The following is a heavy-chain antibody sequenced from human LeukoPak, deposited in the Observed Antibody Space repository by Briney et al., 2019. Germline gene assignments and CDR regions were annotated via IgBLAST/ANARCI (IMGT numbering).Heavy chain of an antibody. Sequence: PGGSLRLSCAASGFTFSSYSMNWVRQAPGKGLEWVSSISSSSSYIYYADSVKGRFTISRDNAKNSLYLQMNSLRAEDTAVYYCARGPGSGSYFAWFDTWGQGALVTVSS. J-gene: IGHJ5*02. CDR2: ISSSSSYI. CDR1: GFTFSSYS. CDR3: ARGPGSGSYFAWFDT. V-gene: IGHV3-21*01. D-gene: IGHD3-10*01.